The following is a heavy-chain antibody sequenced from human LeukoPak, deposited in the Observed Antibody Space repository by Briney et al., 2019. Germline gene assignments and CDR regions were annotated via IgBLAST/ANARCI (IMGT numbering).Heavy chain of an antibody. CDR1: GFTFSSYA. V-gene: IGHV3-48*01. J-gene: IGHJ4*02. Sequence: PGGSLRLSCAASGFTFSSYAMNWVRQAPGKGLEWVSYISSSSSTIYYADSVKGRFTISRDNAKNSLYLQMNSLRAEDTAVYYCAREVQSLYYDSSGFDYWGQGTLVTVSS. CDR3: AREVQSLYYDSSGFDY. CDR2: ISSSSSTI. D-gene: IGHD3-22*01.